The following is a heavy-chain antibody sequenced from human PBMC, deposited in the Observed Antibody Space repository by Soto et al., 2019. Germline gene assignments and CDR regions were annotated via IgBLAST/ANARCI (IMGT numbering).Heavy chain of an antibody. J-gene: IGHJ4*02. Sequence: EVQLVESGGDLVQPGGSLRLSCAASGFTFSSYWMHWVRQVPGKGLVWVSRISSDGSSTNYADSVRGRFIISRDNAKNPLYLQVNSLRVEDTAVYYCARGTVRDHDFGDHWGQGTLVAVSS. CDR2: ISSDGSST. D-gene: IGHD4-17*01. CDR1: GFTFSSYW. CDR3: ARGTVRDHDFGDH. V-gene: IGHV3-74*01.